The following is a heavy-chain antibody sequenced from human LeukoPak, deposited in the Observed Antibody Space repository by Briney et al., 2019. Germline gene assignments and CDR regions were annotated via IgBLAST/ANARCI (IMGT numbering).Heavy chain of an antibody. V-gene: IGHV3-23*01. CDR3: AKAYYDSSGYYSFDY. Sequence: ISGSGASTYYADSVRRRFTISRDNSKNTLYLQMNSLRAEDTAVYYCAKAYYDSSGYYSFDYWGQGTLVTVSS. J-gene: IGHJ4*02. D-gene: IGHD3-22*01. CDR2: ISGSGAST.